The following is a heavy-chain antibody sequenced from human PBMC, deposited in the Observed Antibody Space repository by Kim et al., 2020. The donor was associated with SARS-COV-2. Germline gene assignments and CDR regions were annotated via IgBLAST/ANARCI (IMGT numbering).Heavy chain of an antibody. V-gene: IGHV4-34*01. J-gene: IGHJ6*03. CDR1: GGSFSGYY. CDR2: INHSGST. CDR3: ARGTRQWLSRHYYYYMDL. D-gene: IGHD6-19*01. Sequence: SETLSLTCAVYGGSFSGYYWSWIRQPPGKGLEWIGEINHSGSTNYNPSLKSRVTISVDTSKNQFSLKLSSVTAADTAVYYCARGTRQWLSRHYYYYMDLWGKGTTVTVSS.